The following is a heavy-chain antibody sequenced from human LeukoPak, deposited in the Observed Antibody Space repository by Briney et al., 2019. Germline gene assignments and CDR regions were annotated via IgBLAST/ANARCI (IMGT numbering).Heavy chain of an antibody. CDR1: GYTFTSYD. Sequence: ASVKVSCKASGYTFTSYDINWVRQATGQGLEWMGWMNPNSGGTNYAQKFQGRVTMTRDTSISTAYMELSRLRSDDTAVYYCARVGDSGSPWGQGTLVTVSS. J-gene: IGHJ5*02. CDR2: MNPNSGGT. V-gene: IGHV1-2*02. D-gene: IGHD1-26*01. CDR3: ARVGDSGSP.